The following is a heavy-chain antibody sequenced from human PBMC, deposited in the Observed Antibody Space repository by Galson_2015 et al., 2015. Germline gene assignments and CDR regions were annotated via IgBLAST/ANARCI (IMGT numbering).Heavy chain of an antibody. D-gene: IGHD2-2*01. J-gene: IGHJ5*02. CDR3: ARGPVVPAINWFDP. CDR1: GGTFSSYA. CDR2: IIPIFGTA. V-gene: IGHV1-69*13. Sequence: SVKVSCKASGGTFSSYAISWVRQAPGQGLEWMGGIIPIFGTANYAQKFQGRVTITADESTSTAYMELSSLRSEDTAVYYCARGPVVPAINWFDPWGQGTLVTVSS.